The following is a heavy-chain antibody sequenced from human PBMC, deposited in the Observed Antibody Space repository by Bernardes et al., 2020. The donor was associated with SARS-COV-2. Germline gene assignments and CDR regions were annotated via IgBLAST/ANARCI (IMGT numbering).Heavy chain of an antibody. CDR2: IYYSGTT. Sequence: SETLSLTCAVSGVSISSSSYYWGWVLQPPGKGLEWIGIIYYSGTTYYNPSLKSRVTISVDTSQNQISLKLSSVTAADTAVYYCARQILYGSGSSWSDYGMDVWGQGTTVTVSS. CDR3: ARQILYGSGSSWSDYGMDV. D-gene: IGHD3-10*01. CDR1: GVSISSSSYY. J-gene: IGHJ6*02. V-gene: IGHV4-39*01.